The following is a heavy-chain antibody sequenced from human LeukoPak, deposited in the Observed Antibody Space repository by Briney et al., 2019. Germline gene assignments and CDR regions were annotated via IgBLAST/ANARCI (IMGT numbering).Heavy chain of an antibody. CDR2: IKQDGSEK. Sequence: PGGSLRLSCAASGFTFSSYWMSWVRQAPGKGLEWVANIKQDGSEKCYVDSVKGRFTISRDNAKNSLYLQMNSLRAEDTAVYYCVGWNYRRGFDYWGQGTLVTVSS. D-gene: IGHD1-7*01. CDR3: VGWNYRRGFDY. J-gene: IGHJ4*02. CDR1: GFTFSSYW. V-gene: IGHV3-7*01.